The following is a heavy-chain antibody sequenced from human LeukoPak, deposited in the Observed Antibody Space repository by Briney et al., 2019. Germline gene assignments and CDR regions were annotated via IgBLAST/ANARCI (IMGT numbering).Heavy chain of an antibody. CDR3: ARGSYYGMDV. CDR2: IYHSGST. V-gene: IGHV4-30-2*01. Sequence: PSDTLSLTCAVSGGSISSGGYSWSWIRQPPGKGLEWIGYIYHSGSTYYNPSVKSRLTISVDRSKNQFSLKLSSVTAADTAVYYCARGSYYGMDVWGQGTTVTVSS. CDR1: GGSISSGGYS. J-gene: IGHJ6*02.